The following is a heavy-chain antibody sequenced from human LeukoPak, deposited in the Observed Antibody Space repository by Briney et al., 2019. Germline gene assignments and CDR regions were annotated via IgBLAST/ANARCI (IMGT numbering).Heavy chain of an antibody. V-gene: IGHV1-2*02. CDR1: GYTFTGYY. CDR2: INPNSGGT. D-gene: IGHD6-13*01. CDR3: ARDLAHSSSWQLGHNWFDP. Sequence: ASVKVSCKASGYTFTGYYMHWVRQAPGQGLEWMGWINPNSGGTNYAQKFQGRVTMTRDTSISTAYMELSRLRSDDTAVYYCARDLAHSSSWQLGHNWFDPWGQGTLVAVSS. J-gene: IGHJ5*02.